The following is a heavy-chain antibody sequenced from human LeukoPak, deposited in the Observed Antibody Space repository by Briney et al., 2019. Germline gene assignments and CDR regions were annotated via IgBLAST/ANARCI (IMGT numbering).Heavy chain of an antibody. V-gene: IGHV3-15*01. Sequence: GGSLRLSCAASGFTFSNAWMSWVRQAPGKGLEWVGRIKSKTDGGTTDYAAPVKGRFTISRDDSKNTLYLQMNSLKTEDTAVYYCTTSPPTYIAVAGLYYFDYWGQGTLVTVSS. J-gene: IGHJ4*02. CDR2: IKSKTDGGTT. CDR1: GFTFSNAW. CDR3: TTSPPTYIAVAGLYYFDY. D-gene: IGHD6-19*01.